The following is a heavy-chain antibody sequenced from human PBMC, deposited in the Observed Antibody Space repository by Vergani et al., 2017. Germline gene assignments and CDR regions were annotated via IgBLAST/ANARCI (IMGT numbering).Heavy chain of an antibody. Sequence: EVQLVQSGAEVKKPGESLKISCQISGYSFTNYWIGWVRQMPGKGLEWMGMIHPADSDTRYSPSFQGQVTISVDKSISTAYLQLSSLRASDSAMYYCARLYGRDSSGSKYVDYWGQGTLVTVSS. CDR1: GYSFTNYW. D-gene: IGHD3-22*01. CDR2: IHPADSDT. J-gene: IGHJ4*02. V-gene: IGHV5-51*01. CDR3: ARLYGRDSSGSKYVDY.